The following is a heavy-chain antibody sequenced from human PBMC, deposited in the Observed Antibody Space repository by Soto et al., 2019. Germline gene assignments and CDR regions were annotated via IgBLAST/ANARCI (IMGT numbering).Heavy chain of an antibody. V-gene: IGHV3-21*01. CDR1: GFTLSSYA. CDR2: ISSSSNYL. J-gene: IGHJ6*02. CDR3: ARDPSGSPPCYGKDV. Sequence: GGSPRLSCAASGFTLSSYAMSWVRPSPRKGLEWVSSISSSSNYLYYADSLKVRFPTSRDNAKNSLYMRRGSLTDEDTTVYNCARDPSGSPPCYGKDVWAQGTRDSVSS. D-gene: IGHD6-25*01.